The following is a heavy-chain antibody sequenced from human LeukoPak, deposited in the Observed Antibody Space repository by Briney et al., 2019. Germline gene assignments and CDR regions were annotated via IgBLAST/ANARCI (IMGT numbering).Heavy chain of an antibody. D-gene: IGHD3-10*01. CDR2: IYTVGST. CDR1: GLTVSSNC. Sequence: GGPLRLSCAASGLTVSSNCMSWVRQAPGKGLEWVSFIYTVGSTYYADSVKGRFTISRDNSKNTLYLQMNSLRAEDTAIYYCAKLFESGTYNNFFHYWGQGTLVTVSS. J-gene: IGHJ4*02. V-gene: IGHV3-53*01. CDR3: AKLFESGTYNNFFHY.